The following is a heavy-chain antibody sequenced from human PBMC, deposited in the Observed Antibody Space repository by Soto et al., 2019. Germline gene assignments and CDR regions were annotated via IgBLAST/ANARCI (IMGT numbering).Heavy chain of an antibody. CDR3: ARSGQLWTPFDY. V-gene: IGHV4-34*01. D-gene: IGHD5-18*01. CDR1: GGSFSGYY. Sequence: SETLSLTCVVYGGSFSGYYWSWIRQTPGKGLEWIGEINHSGSTKYNPSLKSRVTISVDTSKNQFSLKLSSLTAADTAMFYCARSGQLWTPFDYWGQGTLVTVSS. CDR2: INHSGST. J-gene: IGHJ4*02.